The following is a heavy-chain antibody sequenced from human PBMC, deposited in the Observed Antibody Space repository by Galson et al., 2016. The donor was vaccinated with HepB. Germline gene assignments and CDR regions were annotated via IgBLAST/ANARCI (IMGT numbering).Heavy chain of an antibody. CDR1: GYTFTSYY. D-gene: IGHD6-25*01. Sequence: SVKVSCKASGYTFTSYYMHWVRQAPGQGLGWMGIINPSGGSTSYAQKFQGRVTMTRDTSTSTVYMELSSLRSEDTAVYYCAREAAQAAFDIWGQGTMVTVSS. CDR2: INPSGGST. J-gene: IGHJ3*02. V-gene: IGHV1-46*01. CDR3: AREAAQAAFDI.